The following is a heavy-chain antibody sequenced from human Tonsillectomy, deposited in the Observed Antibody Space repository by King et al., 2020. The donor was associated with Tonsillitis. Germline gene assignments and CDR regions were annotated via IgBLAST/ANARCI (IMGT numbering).Heavy chain of an antibody. Sequence: VQLQESAPGLVKPSETLSLTCTVSGGSISSYYWSWLRQPAGKGLEWIGRIYTSGSTNYNPSLKSRVTMSVDTSKNQFSLKLSSVTAADAAVYYCASQYVHTRSYSSASSRAFDDSGQGTLVTVS. J-gene: IGHJ4*02. D-gene: IGHD6-19*01. CDR1: GGSISSYY. CDR3: ASQYVHTRSYSSASSRAFDD. CDR2: IYTSGST. V-gene: IGHV4-4*07.